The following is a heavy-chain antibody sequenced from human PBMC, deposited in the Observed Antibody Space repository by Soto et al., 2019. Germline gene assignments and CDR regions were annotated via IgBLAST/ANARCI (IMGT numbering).Heavy chain of an antibody. D-gene: IGHD2-2*02. CDR3: ARVRYCSSTSCYTGYGMDV. Sequence: TGGSLRLSCAASGFTFSSYEMNWVRQAPGKGLEWVSYISSSGSTIYYADSVKGRFIISRDNAKNSLYLQMNSLRAEDTAVYYCARVRYCSSTSCYTGYGMDVWGQGTTVTVSS. J-gene: IGHJ6*02. CDR1: GFTFSSYE. V-gene: IGHV3-48*03. CDR2: ISSSGSTI.